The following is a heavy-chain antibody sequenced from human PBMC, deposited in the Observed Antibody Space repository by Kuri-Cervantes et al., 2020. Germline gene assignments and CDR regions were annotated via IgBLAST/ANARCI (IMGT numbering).Heavy chain of an antibody. CDR3: AAAEVGIVVVPAATQFDY. J-gene: IGHJ4*02. D-gene: IGHD2-2*01. V-gene: IGHV1-69*13. CDR2: IIPIFGTA. CDR1: VYTFDNYG. Sequence: SVKVSCKASVYTFDNYGISWVRQAPGQGLEWMGGIIPIFGTANYAQKFQGRVTITADESTSTAYMELSSLRSEDTAVYYCAAAEVGIVVVPAATQFDYWGQGTLVTVSS.